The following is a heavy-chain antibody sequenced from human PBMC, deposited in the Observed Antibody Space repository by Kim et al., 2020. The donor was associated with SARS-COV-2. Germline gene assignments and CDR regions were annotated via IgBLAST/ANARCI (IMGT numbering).Heavy chain of an antibody. D-gene: IGHD6-13*01. CDR2: IYYSGST. CDR1: GGSISSSSYY. V-gene: IGHV4-39*01. J-gene: IGHJ4*01. Sequence: SETLSLTCTVSGGSISSSSYYWGWIRQPPGKGLEWIGSIYYSGSTYYNPSLKSRVTISVDTSKNQFSLKLSSVTAADTAVYYCARCSAAAGTGWDYFDY. CDR3: ARCSAAAGTGWDYFDY.